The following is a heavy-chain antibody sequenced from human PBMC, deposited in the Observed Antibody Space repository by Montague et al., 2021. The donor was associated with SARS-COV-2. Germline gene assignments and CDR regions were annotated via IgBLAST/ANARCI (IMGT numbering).Heavy chain of an antibody. Sequence: SLSASGFPFSNIWMSWVLQAPGKGLEWVANIKPDENEKNYVDSVKGRFSISRDNAKNSLYLQMDNLRAEDTAIYYCAKNGGAHGLDVWGQGTSVSVSS. CDR3: AKNGGAHGLDV. D-gene: IGHD4-23*01. CDR1: GFPFSNIW. V-gene: IGHV3-7*01. CDR2: IKPDENEK. J-gene: IGHJ6*02.